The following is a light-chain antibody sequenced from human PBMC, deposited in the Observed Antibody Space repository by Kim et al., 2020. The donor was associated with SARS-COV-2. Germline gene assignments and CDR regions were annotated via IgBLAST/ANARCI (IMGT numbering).Light chain of an antibody. CDR2: LNSDGSH. CDR1: SGHSSNA. CDR3: QTWGTGIWV. V-gene: IGLV4-69*01. Sequence: SVKHTCTLSSGHSSNAIAWHQQQPEKGPRYLMKLNSDGSHSKGDGIPDRFSGSSSGAERYLTISSLQSEDEADYYCQTWGTGIWVFGGGTQLTVL. J-gene: IGLJ3*02.